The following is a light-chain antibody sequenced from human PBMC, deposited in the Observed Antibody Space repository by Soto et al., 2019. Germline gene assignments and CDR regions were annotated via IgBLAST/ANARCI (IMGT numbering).Light chain of an antibody. J-gene: IGLJ1*01. CDR1: SSDVGSYNL. V-gene: IGLV2-14*02. CDR2: EGT. CDR3: SSYTSGSALYV. Sequence: QSVLTQPASVSASPGQSITIPCTGTSSDVGSYNLVSWFQQHPGKVPKLLIYEGTKRPSGLSDRSSGSKSGNTASLTISGLQAEDEADYYCSSYTSGSALYVFGTGTKVTVL.